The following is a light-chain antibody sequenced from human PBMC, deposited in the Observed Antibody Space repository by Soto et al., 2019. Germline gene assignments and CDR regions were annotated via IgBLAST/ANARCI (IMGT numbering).Light chain of an antibody. CDR2: VGTGGIVG. CDR1: SGYSNYK. Sequence: QSVLTQPPSASASLGASVTLTCTLSSGYSNYKVDWYQQRPGKGPRFVMRVGTGGIVGSKGDGIPDRFSVLGSGLNRYLTIKNIQEEDESDYHCGADHGSGNNFVVFGGGTKVTVL. V-gene: IGLV9-49*01. J-gene: IGLJ2*01. CDR3: GADHGSGNNFVV.